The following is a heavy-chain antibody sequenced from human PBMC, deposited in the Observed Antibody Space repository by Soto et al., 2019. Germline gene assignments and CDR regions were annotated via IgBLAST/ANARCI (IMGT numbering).Heavy chain of an antibody. D-gene: IGHD3-9*01. CDR2: ISYDGSNK. CDR1: GFTFSSYG. V-gene: IGHV3-30*18. CDR3: AKDSTYYDILTGHYYYYYGMDV. J-gene: IGHJ6*02. Sequence: PGGSLRLSCAASGFTFSSYGMHWVRRAPGKGLEWVAVISYDGSNKYYADSVKGRFTISRDNSKNTLYLQMNSLRAEDTAVYYCAKDSTYYDILTGHYYYYYGMDVWGQGTTVTVSS.